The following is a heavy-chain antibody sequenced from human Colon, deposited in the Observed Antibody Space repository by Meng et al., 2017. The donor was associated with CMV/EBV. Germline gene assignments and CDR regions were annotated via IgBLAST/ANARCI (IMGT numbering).Heavy chain of an antibody. V-gene: IGHV3-NL1*01. J-gene: IGHJ4*02. D-gene: IGHD1-14*01. CDR1: GFILSLYD. CDR2: IYSGGST. Sequence: GESLKISCETSGFILSLYDIHWVRQAPGKGLEWVSLIYSGGSTYYADSVKGRFTISRDNSKNTLYLQMNSLRAEDTAVYYCARDLTTTLDYWGQGTLVTVSS. CDR3: ARDLTTTLDY.